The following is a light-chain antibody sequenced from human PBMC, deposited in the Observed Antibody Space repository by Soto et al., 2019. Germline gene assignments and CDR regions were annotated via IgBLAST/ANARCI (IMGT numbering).Light chain of an antibody. J-gene: IGLJ2*01. CDR1: SGHSSYA. CDR2: LNSDGSH. CDR3: QTWGTGIV. V-gene: IGLV4-69*01. Sequence: QSVLTQSPSASASLGASVKLTCTLSSGHSSYAIAWHQQQPEKGPRYLMKLNSDGSHSKGDGIPDRFSGSSSGAERYLTISGLQSEDEADYYCQTWGTGIVFGGWTKLTVL.